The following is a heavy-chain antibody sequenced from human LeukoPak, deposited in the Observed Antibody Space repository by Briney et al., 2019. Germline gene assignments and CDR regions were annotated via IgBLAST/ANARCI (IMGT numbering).Heavy chain of an antibody. CDR3: TKSKRFDY. J-gene: IGHJ4*02. V-gene: IGHV3-49*03. Sequence: GGSLRLSCTASGFTFRDFAMSWFRQAPGKGLEWVGFTRSKGYGGTTEYAASVKGRFTISRDDSKSIAYLQMNSLKIEDTAVYYCTKSKRFDYWGQGTLVTVSS. CDR2: TRSKGYGGTT. CDR1: GFTFRDFA.